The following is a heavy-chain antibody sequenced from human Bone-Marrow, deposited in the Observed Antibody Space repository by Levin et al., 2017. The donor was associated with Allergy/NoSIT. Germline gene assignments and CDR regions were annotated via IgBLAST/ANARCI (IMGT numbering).Heavy chain of an antibody. CDR2: IWYDGTNK. D-gene: IGHD3-3*01. Sequence: GGSLRLSCAASGFTFSTYGTHWVRQAPGKGLEWVAVIWYDGTNKYYADSVKGRFTISRDNSKNTVYLQMSSLRAEDTAVYYCASSEWSDDAFDIWGQGTMVTVSS. CDR3: ASSEWSDDAFDI. CDR1: GFTFSTYG. V-gene: IGHV3-33*01. J-gene: IGHJ3*02.